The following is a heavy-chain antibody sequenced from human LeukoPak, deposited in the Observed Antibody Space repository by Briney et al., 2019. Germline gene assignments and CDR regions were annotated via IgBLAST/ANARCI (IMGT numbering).Heavy chain of an antibody. Sequence: GGSLRLSCEASGFTFSSYGMNWVRQAPGKGLEWVSAISGSGGNTNYADSVKGRFTISRDNSKNTLYLQMNSLRAEDTAVYYCAKPGYCSGGSCYYYYYDMDVWGQGTTVTVSS. D-gene: IGHD2-15*01. J-gene: IGHJ6*02. CDR2: ISGSGGNT. CDR3: AKPGYCSGGSCYYYYYDMDV. CDR1: GFTFSSYG. V-gene: IGHV3-23*01.